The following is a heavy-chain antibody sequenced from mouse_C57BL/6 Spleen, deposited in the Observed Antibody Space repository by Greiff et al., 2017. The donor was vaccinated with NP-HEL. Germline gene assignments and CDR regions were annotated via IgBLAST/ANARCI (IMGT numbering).Heavy chain of an antibody. D-gene: IGHD1-1*02. CDR2: IDPNSGGT. CDR1: GYTFTSYW. CDR3: AREVGYYFDY. V-gene: IGHV1-72*01. Sequence: VQLQQPGAELVKPGASVKLSCKASGYTFTSYWMHWVKQRPGRGLEWIGRIDPNSGGTKYNEKFKSKATLTVDKPSSTAYMQISSLTSEDAAVYYCAREVGYYFDYWGQGTTLTVAS. J-gene: IGHJ2*01.